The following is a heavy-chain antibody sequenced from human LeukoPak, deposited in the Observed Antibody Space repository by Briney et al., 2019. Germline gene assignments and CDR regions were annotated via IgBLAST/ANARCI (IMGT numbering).Heavy chain of an antibody. CDR1: GVTFSSYE. CDR2: ISSSGSTI. CDR3: ARVRGYMDV. Sequence: GRSLRLSCAASGVTFSSYEMKWVPDAPGKGLEWVSYISSSGSTIYYADSVKGRFTIHRDNPKNSLYLQMNSLRAEDTSVYYCARVRGYMDVWGEGTTVSVSS. V-gene: IGHV3-48*03. J-gene: IGHJ6*03.